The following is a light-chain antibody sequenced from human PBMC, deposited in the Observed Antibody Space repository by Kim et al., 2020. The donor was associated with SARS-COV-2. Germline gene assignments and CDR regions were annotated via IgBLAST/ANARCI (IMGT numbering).Light chain of an antibody. CDR1: QTISRD. CDR3: QQYNDWPLT. V-gene: IGKV3-15*01. J-gene: IGKJ4*01. CDR2: GVS. Sequence: EIVMTQSPATLSVFPGERATLSCRTSQTISRDLAWYQQKPGQAPRLLIYGVSTRATGIPATFTGSGSGTEFTLTISSLQSEDFALYYCQQYNDWPLTFGGGNKVDIK.